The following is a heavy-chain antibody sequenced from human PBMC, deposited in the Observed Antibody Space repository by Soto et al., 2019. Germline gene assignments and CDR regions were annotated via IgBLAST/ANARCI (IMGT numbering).Heavy chain of an antibody. V-gene: IGHV3-48*02. CDR1: GFTFSSYS. J-gene: IGHJ6*02. CDR3: ARWQASYYYYGMDV. CDR2: ISSSSSTI. Sequence: GGSLILSCAASGFTFSSYSMNWVRQAPGKGLEWVSYISSSSSTIYYADSVKGRFTISRDNAKNSLYLQMNSLRDEDTAVYYCARWQASYYYYGMDVWGQGTTVTVSS.